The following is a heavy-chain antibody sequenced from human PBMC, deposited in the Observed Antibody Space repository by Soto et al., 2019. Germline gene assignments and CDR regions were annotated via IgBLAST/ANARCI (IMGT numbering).Heavy chain of an antibody. CDR2: IYYSGST. Sequence: QLQLQESGPGLVKPSETLSLTCTVSGGSISSSSYYWGWIRQPPGKGLEWIGSIYYSGSTYYNPSLKSRVTISVDTSKNQFSLKLSSVTAADTAVYYCAREGGGVAVAHFDYWGQGTLVTVSS. D-gene: IGHD6-19*01. V-gene: IGHV4-39*02. J-gene: IGHJ4*02. CDR1: GGSISSSSYY. CDR3: AREGGGVAVAHFDY.